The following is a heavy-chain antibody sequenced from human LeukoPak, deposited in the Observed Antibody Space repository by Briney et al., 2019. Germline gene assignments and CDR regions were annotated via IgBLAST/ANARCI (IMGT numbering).Heavy chain of an antibody. V-gene: IGHV3-23*01. D-gene: IGHD1-26*01. CDR1: GFTFSSYA. Sequence: PGGSLRLSCAASGFTFSSYAMXWVRQAPGXGLEWVSSISGSGDNTYYADSVKGRFTISRDNSKNTLYLQMNSLRAEDTAVYYCAKAISGSNAVADYWGQGTLVTVSS. J-gene: IGHJ4*02. CDR2: ISGSGDNT. CDR3: AKAISGSNAVADY.